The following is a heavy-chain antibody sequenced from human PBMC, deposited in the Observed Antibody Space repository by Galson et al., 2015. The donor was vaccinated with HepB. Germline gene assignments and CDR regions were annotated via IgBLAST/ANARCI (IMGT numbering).Heavy chain of an antibody. CDR2: ISYDGSNK. CDR1: GFTFGSYA. CDR3: AREGPIYGDYVSSYGMDV. Sequence: SLRLSCAASGFTFGSYAMHWVRQAPGKGLEWVAVISYDGSNKYYADSVKGRFTISRDNSKNTLYLQMNSLRAEDTAVYYCAREGPIYGDYVSSYGMDVWGQGTTVTVSS. D-gene: IGHD4-17*01. J-gene: IGHJ6*02. V-gene: IGHV3-30-3*01.